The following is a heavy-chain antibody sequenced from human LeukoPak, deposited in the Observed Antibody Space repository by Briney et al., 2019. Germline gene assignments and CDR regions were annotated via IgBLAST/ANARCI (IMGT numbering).Heavy chain of an antibody. V-gene: IGHV4-61*02. D-gene: IGHD3-22*01. CDR1: GGSISSGSYY. Sequence: PSETLSLTCTVSGGSISSGSYYWSWIRQPAGKGLEWIGRIYTSGTTNYNPSLKSPVTISVDTSKNQFSLKLSSVTAADTAVYYCERDYYDSSGYYYGDYWGQGTLVTVSS. CDR2: IYTSGTT. CDR3: ERDYYDSSGYYYGDY. J-gene: IGHJ4*02.